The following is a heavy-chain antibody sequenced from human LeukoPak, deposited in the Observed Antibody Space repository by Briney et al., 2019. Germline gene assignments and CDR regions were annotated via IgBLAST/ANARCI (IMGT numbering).Heavy chain of an antibody. CDR3: AKAVRALHRPVYTYYYMDV. J-gene: IGHJ6*03. V-gene: IGHV3-23*01. CDR2: INGRGDTT. Sequence: INGRGDTTYYADSVKGRFTISRDNSKNSVFLQMNSLRVDDAAVYYCAKAVRALHRPVYTYYYMDVWGKGTTVIVSS. D-gene: IGHD2-2*02.